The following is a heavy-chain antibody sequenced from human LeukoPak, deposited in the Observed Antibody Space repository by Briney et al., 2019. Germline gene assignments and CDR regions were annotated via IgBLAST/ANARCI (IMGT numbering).Heavy chain of an antibody. CDR3: ASHVDTAMVSDYFDS. D-gene: IGHD5-18*01. CDR1: AFTFSDYY. CDR2: IRSIGSNI. V-gene: IGHV3-11*01. J-gene: IGHJ4*02. Sequence: GGSLRLSCAASAFTFSDYYMSWVRQAAGEGLEWVSHIRSIGSNINYANSVKGRFTISRDNAKNSLYLQMNSLIAEDTAVYYCASHVDTAMVSDYFDSWGQGTQVTVSS.